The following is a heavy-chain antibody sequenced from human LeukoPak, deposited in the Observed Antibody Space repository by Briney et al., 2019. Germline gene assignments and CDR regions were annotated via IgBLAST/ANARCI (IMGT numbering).Heavy chain of an antibody. CDR3: ARDEWELLMTGPFDY. CDR1: GGSFSSYA. Sequence: ASVKVSCKASGGSFSSYAINWVRQAPGQGLEWMGGIIPIFGTANYAQKFQDRVTITAVESMSTVYMELSSLRSEDTAVYYCARDEWELLMTGPFDYWGQGTLVTVSS. V-gene: IGHV1-69*13. J-gene: IGHJ4*02. CDR2: IIPIFGTA. D-gene: IGHD1-26*01.